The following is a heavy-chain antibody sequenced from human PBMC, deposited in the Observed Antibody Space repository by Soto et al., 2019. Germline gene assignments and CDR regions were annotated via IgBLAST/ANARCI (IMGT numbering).Heavy chain of an antibody. Sequence: QVQLVESGGGVVQPGRSLRLSCEASGFTFRNYIMHWVRQAPGKGLEWIGYIYYSGSTYYNPSLKSRVTISVDTSKNQFSLKLSSVTAADTAVYYCAIYGGNSVYFDYWGQGTLVTVSS. CDR2: IYYSGST. J-gene: IGHJ4*02. D-gene: IGHD4-17*01. CDR3: AIYGGNSVYFDY. CDR1: GFTFRNYIMH. V-gene: IGHV4-30-4*08.